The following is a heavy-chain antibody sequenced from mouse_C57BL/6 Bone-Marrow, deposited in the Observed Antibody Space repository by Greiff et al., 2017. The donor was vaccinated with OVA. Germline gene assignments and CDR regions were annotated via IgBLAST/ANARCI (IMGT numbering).Heavy chain of an antibody. J-gene: IGHJ3*01. Sequence: VKLQQPGAELVRPGSSVKLSCKASGYTFTSYWMHWVKQRPIQGLEWIGNIDPSDSETHYNQKFKDKATLTVDKSSSTAYMQLSSLTSEDSAVYYGARGGWLLTFAYWGQGTLVTVSA. CDR3: ARGGWLLTFAY. CDR1: GYTFTSYW. D-gene: IGHD2-3*01. V-gene: IGHV1-52*01. CDR2: IDPSDSET.